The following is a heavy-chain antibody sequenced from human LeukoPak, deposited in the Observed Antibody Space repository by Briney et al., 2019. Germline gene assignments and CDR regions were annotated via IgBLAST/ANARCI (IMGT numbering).Heavy chain of an antibody. CDR3: AKDLDCSTTSCDRDY. Sequence: GGSLRLSCAASGFTFSSYAMSWVRQAPGKGLEWVSAISGSGGSTYYADSVKGRFTISRDNSKNTLYLQMNSLRAEDTAVYYCAKDLDCSTTSCDRDYWGQGTLVTVSS. CDR1: GFTFSSYA. D-gene: IGHD2-2*02. V-gene: IGHV3-23*01. CDR2: ISGSGGST. J-gene: IGHJ4*02.